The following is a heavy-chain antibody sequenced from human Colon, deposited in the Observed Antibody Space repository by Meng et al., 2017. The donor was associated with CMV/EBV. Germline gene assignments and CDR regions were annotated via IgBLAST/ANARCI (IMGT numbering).Heavy chain of an antibody. D-gene: IGHD1-1*01. CDR1: GYTFTGHY. CDR2: INPNIGVT. V-gene: IGHV1-2*02. Sequence: ASVKVSCKASGYTFTGHYLHWVRQAPGQGLEWMGWINPNIGVTKYAQKFQDRVTMTRDTSVTTGYMELSGLSSDDTAVYYCAREHDGYWGQGTLVTVSS. J-gene: IGHJ4*02. CDR3: AREHDGY.